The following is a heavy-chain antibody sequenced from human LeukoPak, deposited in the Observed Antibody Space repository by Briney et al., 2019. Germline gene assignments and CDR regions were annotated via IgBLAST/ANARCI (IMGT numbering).Heavy chain of an antibody. Sequence: GASVKVSCKASGYTFTGYYMHWVRQAPGQGLEWMGWINPNSGGTSYAQKFQGRVTMTRDTSISTAYMELSRLRSDDTAVYYCARDLGSFWQGTVVRGNFDYWGQGTLVTVSS. V-gene: IGHV1-2*02. J-gene: IGHJ4*02. CDR1: GYTFTGYY. CDR2: INPNSGGT. D-gene: IGHD4-23*01. CDR3: ARDLGSFWQGTVVRGNFDY.